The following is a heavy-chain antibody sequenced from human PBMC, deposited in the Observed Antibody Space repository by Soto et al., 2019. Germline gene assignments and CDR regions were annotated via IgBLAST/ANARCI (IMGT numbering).Heavy chain of an antibody. CDR2: IIPIFGTA. CDR1: GGTFSSYA. J-gene: IGHJ6*02. V-gene: IGHV1-69*13. CDR3: ARVLRYFDWLLTPNYYYGMDV. Sequence: GASVKVSCKASGGTFSSYAISWVRQAPGQGLEWMGGIIPIFGTANYAQKFQGRVTITADESTSTAYMELSSLRSEDTAVYYCARVLRYFDWLLTPNYYYGMDVWGQGTTVTVSS. D-gene: IGHD3-9*01.